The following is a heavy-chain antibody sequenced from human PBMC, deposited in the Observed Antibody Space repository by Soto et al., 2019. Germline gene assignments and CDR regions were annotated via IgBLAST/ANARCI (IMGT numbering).Heavy chain of an antibody. CDR3: ARGPSGDKVDY. V-gene: IGHV4-30-4*01. J-gene: IGHJ4*02. D-gene: IGHD1-26*01. Sequence: QVQLQEPGPRLVEPSHTLSLTCTVSGASISNGYYSWSWIRQSPGTGLEWIGHIHSGGTTYSNPSLKSRLNITVDMYKNQFSLKLSSLTAADTAVYYCARGPSGDKVDYWGQGTLVTVSS. CDR1: GASISNGYYS. CDR2: IHSGGTT.